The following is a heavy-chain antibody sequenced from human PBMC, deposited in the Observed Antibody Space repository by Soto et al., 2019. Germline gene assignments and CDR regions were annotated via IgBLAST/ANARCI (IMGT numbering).Heavy chain of an antibody. CDR1: GGSISSSSYY. J-gene: IGHJ5*02. V-gene: IGHV4-39*01. D-gene: IGHD3-3*01. CDR2: IYYSGST. Sequence: KPSETLSLTCTVSGGSISSSSYYWGWIRQPPGKGLEWIGSIYYSGSTYYNPSLKSRVTISVDTSKNQFSLKLSSVTAADTAVYYCAAGFLEWFASVGFDPWGQGTLVTVSS. CDR3: AAGFLEWFASVGFDP.